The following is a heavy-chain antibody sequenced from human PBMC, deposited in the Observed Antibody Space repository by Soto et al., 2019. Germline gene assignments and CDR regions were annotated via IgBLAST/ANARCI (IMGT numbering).Heavy chain of an antibody. CDR2: IWYDGSNK. V-gene: IGHV3-33*01. CDR1: GFTFSSYG. D-gene: IGHD3-3*01. J-gene: IGHJ6*02. Sequence: QPGGSLRLSCASSGFTFSSYGMHWVRQAPGKGLEWVAVIWYDGSNKYYADSVKGRFTISRDNSKNTLYLQMNSLRAEDTAVYYCARDGITIFGVVIPGYYGMDVWGQGTTVTVSS. CDR3: ARDGITIFGVVIPGYYGMDV.